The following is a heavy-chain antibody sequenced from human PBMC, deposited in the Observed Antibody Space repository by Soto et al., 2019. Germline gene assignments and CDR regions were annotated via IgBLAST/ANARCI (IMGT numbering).Heavy chain of an antibody. CDR2: IYYSGST. Sequence: PSETLSLTCTVSGGSVSGGSYYWSWIRQPPGKGLEWIGYIYYSGSTNYNPSLKSRVTISVDTSKNQFSLKLSSVTAADTAVYYCARERLGSGYYYYYYGMDVWGQGTTVTVSS. CDR1: GGSVSGGSYY. V-gene: IGHV4-61*01. J-gene: IGHJ6*02. CDR3: ARERLGSGYYYYYYGMDV. D-gene: IGHD3-22*01.